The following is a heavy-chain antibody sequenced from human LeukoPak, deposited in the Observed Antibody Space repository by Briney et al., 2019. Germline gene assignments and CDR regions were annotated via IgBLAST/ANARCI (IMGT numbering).Heavy chain of an antibody. CDR2: IYSGGST. CDR3: ARELRYCSSTSCFDATYYFDY. J-gene: IGHJ4*02. V-gene: IGHV3-53*01. CDR1: GFTVSSNY. D-gene: IGHD2-2*01. Sequence: GGSLRLSCAASGFTVSSNYMSWVRQAPGKGLEWVSVIYSGGSTYYADSVKGRFTISRDNSKNTLYLQMNSLRAEDTAVYYCARELRYCSSTSCFDATYYFDYWGQGTLVTASS.